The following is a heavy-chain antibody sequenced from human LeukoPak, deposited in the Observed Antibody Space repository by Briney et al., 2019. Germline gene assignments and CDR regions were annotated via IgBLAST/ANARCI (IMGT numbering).Heavy chain of an antibody. D-gene: IGHD2-2*01. J-gene: IGHJ5*02. CDR2: IYPGDSAS. Sequence: GESLKISCKGSGYSFTNYWIGWVRQMPGKGLEWMGVIYPGDSASTYSPSFRGQVTISVDKSINTAYLQWTSLKASDTAIYYCARQSSSWHSFDPWGQGTLVTFSP. CDR3: ARQSSSWHSFDP. V-gene: IGHV5-51*01. CDR1: GYSFTNYW.